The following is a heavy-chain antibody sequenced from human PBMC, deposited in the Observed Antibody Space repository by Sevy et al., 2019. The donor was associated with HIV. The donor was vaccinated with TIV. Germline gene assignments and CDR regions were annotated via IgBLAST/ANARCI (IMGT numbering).Heavy chain of an antibody. Sequence: GGSLRLSCAVSGFTFSSYWMHWVRQAPGKGLVWVSRINSDGSRTTYADSVQGRLTISRDNAKNTVYLQMNSLRAEDTAVYFCVREPVSGWNYLDYWGQGTLVAVSS. CDR3: VREPVSGWNYLDY. CDR1: GFTFSSYW. J-gene: IGHJ4*02. V-gene: IGHV3-74*03. CDR2: INSDGSRT. D-gene: IGHD6-19*01.